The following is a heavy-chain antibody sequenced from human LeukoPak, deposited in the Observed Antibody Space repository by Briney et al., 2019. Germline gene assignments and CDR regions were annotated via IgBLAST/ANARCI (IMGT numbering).Heavy chain of an antibody. Sequence: SVKVSCKASGGTFSSYAISWVRQAPGQGLEWMGGIIPIFGTANYAQKFQSRVTITTDESTSTAYMELSSLRSEDTAVYYCARGASAATHRRPYYYYYMDVWGKGTTVTVSS. CDR1: GGTFSSYA. V-gene: IGHV1-69*05. D-gene: IGHD2-2*01. J-gene: IGHJ6*03. CDR3: ARGASAATHRRPYYYYYMDV. CDR2: IIPIFGTA.